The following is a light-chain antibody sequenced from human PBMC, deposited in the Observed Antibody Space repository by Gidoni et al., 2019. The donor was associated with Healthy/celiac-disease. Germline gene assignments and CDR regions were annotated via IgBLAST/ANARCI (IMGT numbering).Light chain of an antibody. J-gene: IGKJ4*01. CDR3: QQYNNWTPLT. CDR2: GAS. CDR1: QSVSSN. V-gene: IGKV3-15*01. Sequence: EIVMTQPPATLPVSPGERATLLCRASQSVSSNLAWYQQKPGQPPRLLIYGASTRATGIPASLSGSGSGTEFTLTISSLKSEDCAVYYCQQYNNWTPLTFGGGTKVEIK.